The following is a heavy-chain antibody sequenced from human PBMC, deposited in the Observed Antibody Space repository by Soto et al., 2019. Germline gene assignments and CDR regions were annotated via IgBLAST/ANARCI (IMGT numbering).Heavy chain of an antibody. D-gene: IGHD6-19*01. J-gene: IGHJ4*02. CDR2: ISHVGGGGS. CDR1: GFTFSSYA. V-gene: IGHV3-23*01. Sequence: PGGSLRLSCAASGFTFSSYAMNWVRQAPGKGLEWVSTISHVGGGGSYYADSVKGRFTISRDRSKSTLYLQMNSLRAEDTAVYYCLAGNVYSGQGTLVTVSS. CDR3: LAGNVY.